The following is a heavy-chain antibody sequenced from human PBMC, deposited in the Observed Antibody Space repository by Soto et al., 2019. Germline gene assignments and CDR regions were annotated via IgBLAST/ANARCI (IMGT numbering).Heavy chain of an antibody. J-gene: IGHJ4*02. CDR2: IYHSGST. Sequence: QVQLQESGPGLVKPSGTLSLTCAVSGGSISTSNLWTWVRQPPGKGLEWIGEIYHSGSTNYNPSLESRVTISVDKTKNQFSLKLHSVTAADTAVYYCARSPRSIAAGGIDYWGQGFLVTVSS. D-gene: IGHD6-13*01. CDR3: ARSPRSIAAGGIDY. CDR1: GGSISTSNL. V-gene: IGHV4-4*02.